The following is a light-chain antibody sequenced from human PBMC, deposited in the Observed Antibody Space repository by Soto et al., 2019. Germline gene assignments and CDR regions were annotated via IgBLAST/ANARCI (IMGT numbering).Light chain of an antibody. V-gene: IGKV3-15*01. J-gene: IGKJ1*01. Sequence: EIVMTQSPATRSVSPGERVTLSCKASQSVSSSLAWYQQKPGQAPRLLIYGASTRAIGIPGRFSGSGSETEFTLTISSLQSEDFAVYYCQQYNNWWTFGQGTKVETK. CDR1: QSVSSS. CDR3: QQYNNWWT. CDR2: GAS.